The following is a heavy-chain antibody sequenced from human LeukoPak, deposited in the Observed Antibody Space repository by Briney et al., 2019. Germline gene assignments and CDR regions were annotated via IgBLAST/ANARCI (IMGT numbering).Heavy chain of an antibody. CDR2: ISAGGGST. Sequence: PGGSLRLSCAVSGLTFSDYSMTWVRQAPGKGLFWVSGISAGGGSTYYADSVKGRFTISRDNAKNSLYLQMNSLRAEDTALYYCARVRCSGGSCYSGGNNWFDPWGQGTLVTVSS. CDR1: GLTFSDYS. V-gene: IGHV3-23*01. J-gene: IGHJ5*02. D-gene: IGHD2-15*01. CDR3: ARVRCSGGSCYSGGNNWFDP.